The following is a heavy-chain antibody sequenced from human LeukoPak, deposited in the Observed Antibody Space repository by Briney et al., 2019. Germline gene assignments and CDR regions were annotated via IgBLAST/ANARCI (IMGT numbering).Heavy chain of an antibody. V-gene: IGHV3-74*01. CDR2: INIDGSQT. D-gene: IGHD7-27*01. Sequence: QSGGCLRLSCAASGYIFNWYWMHWVRQAPGKGLVWVSRINIDGSQTSYADSVKGRFTISRDNARDTLYLQMSSLRVEDTAVYYCTKDLTGEVDSWGQGTLVTVSS. J-gene: IGHJ4*02. CDR3: TKDLTGEVDS. CDR1: GYIFNWYW.